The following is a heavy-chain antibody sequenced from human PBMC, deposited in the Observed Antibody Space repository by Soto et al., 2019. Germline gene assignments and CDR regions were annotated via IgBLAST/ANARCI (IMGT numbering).Heavy chain of an antibody. J-gene: IGHJ4*02. CDR3: AKDGSHYDILTGYPDY. D-gene: IGHD3-9*01. CDR2: ISWNSGSI. Sequence: EVQLVESGGGLVQPGRSLRLSCAASGFTFDDYAMHWVRQAPGKGLEWVSGISWNSGSIGYADSVKGRFTISRDNAKNSLYLQMNSLRPEDTALYYCAKDGSHYDILTGYPDYWGQGTLVTVSS. V-gene: IGHV3-9*01. CDR1: GFTFDDYA.